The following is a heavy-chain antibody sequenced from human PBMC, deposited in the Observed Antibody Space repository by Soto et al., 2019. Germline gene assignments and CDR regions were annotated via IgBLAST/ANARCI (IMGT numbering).Heavy chain of an antibody. V-gene: IGHV1-69*06. CDR3: ARADNWNYPWFDP. CDR2: IIPIFGTA. J-gene: IGHJ5*02. CDR1: GGTFSSYA. Sequence: SVKVSCKASGGTFSSYAISWVRQAPGQGLEWMGGIIPIFGTANYAQKFQGRVTITADKSTSTAYMELSSLRSEDTAVYYCARADNWNYPWFDPWGQGTLVTVSS. D-gene: IGHD1-7*01.